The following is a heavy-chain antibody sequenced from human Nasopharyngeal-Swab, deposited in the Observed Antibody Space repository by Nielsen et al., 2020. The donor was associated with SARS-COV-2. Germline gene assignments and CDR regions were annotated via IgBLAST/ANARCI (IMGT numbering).Heavy chain of an antibody. J-gene: IGHJ4*02. D-gene: IGHD1-26*01. V-gene: IGHV3-23*01. Sequence: GGSLRLSCEASGFTFSEYAFHWVRQAPGKGLEWVSVISGGGESTHYADSVKGRFSISRVDSRETVYLQMDSLRAEDTAVYYCARDPSFVGSLEFDQWGRGTLVTVSS. CDR2: ISGGGEST. CDR3: ARDPSFVGSLEFDQ. CDR1: GFTFSEYA.